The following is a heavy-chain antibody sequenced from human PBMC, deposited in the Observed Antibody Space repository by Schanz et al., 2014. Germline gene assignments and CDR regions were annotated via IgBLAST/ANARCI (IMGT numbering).Heavy chain of an antibody. CDR2: ISGSGGST. V-gene: IGHV3-23*01. CDR1: GFTFRSYA. D-gene: IGHD1-26*01. Sequence: EVHLLESGGGLVQPGGSLRLSCAASGFTFRSYAMSWVRQAPGKGLEWVSTISGSGGSTYYADSVKGRFTISRDNSKNTLYLQMNSLGAEDTAVYYCAKDRGSGTSYYYYTVDVWGQGTTVTVSS. CDR3: AKDRGSGTSYYYYTVDV. J-gene: IGHJ6*02.